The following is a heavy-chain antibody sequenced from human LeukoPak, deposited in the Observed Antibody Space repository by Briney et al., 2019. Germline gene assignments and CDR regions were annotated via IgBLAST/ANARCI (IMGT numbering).Heavy chain of an antibody. CDR3: ARGSQVNWFDP. Sequence: GGSLRLSCAASGFTFDDYGMSWVRQAPGKGLEWVSGINWNGGSTGYADSVKGRFTISRDNAKNSPYLQMNSLRAEDAALYYCARGSQVNWFDPWGQGTLVTVSS. CDR2: INWNGGST. CDR1: GFTFDDYG. J-gene: IGHJ5*02. V-gene: IGHV3-20*04.